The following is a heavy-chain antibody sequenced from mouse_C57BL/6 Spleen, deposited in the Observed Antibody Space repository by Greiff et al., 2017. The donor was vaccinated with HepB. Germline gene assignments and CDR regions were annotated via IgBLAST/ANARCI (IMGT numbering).Heavy chain of an antibody. J-gene: IGHJ1*03. CDR3: ARYDVGWYFDV. CDR1: GFTFTDYY. CDR2: IRNKANGYTT. V-gene: IGHV7-3*01. Sequence: EVKLVESGGGLVQPGGSLSLSCAASGFTFTDYYMSWVRQPPGKALEWLGFIRNKANGYTTEYSASVKGRFTIHRDNSQSILYLQMNALRAEDSATYYCARYDVGWYFDVWGTGTTVTVSS.